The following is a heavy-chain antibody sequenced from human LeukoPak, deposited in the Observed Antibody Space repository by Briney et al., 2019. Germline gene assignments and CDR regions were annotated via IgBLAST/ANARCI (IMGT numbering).Heavy chain of an antibody. CDR3: ARPNNFWSGLIDY. Sequence: TLSLTCTVSGGSISSGSYYWGWIRQPPRKALEWLALIYWNDDKRYSPSLKSRLTITKDTSKNQVVLTMTNMDPVDTATYYCARPNNFWSGLIDYWGQGTLVTVSS. D-gene: IGHD3-3*01. CDR2: IYWNDDK. J-gene: IGHJ4*02. V-gene: IGHV2-5*01. CDR1: GGSISSGSYY.